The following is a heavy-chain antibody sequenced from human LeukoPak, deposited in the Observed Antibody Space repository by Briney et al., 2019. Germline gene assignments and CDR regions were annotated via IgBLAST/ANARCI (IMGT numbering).Heavy chain of an antibody. CDR2: ISYDGINK. Sequence: GGSLRLSCAASGITFRSYGMHWVRQAPGKGLEWVALISYDGINKNYADSVKGRFTISRDNSKNTLYLQMNNLRADDTARYYCTRDLTGTTWSENDYWGQGTLVTISS. J-gene: IGHJ4*02. CDR3: TRDLTGTTWSENDY. D-gene: IGHD6-13*01. CDR1: GITFRSYG. V-gene: IGHV3-30*03.